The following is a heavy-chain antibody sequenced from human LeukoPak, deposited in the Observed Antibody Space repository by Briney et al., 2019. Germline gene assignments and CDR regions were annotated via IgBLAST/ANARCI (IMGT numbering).Heavy chain of an antibody. J-gene: IGHJ3*02. D-gene: IGHD3-10*01. V-gene: IGHV4-59*01. CDR2: IYYSGST. CDR3: ARAVTMVRGVSLVGDAFDI. Sequence: ETPSLTCTVSGGSISSYYWSWIRQPPGKGLEWIGYIYYSGSTNYNPSLESRVTISVDTSKNQFSLKLSSVTAADTAVYYCARAVTMVRGVSLVGDAFDIWGQGTMVTVSS. CDR1: GGSISSYY.